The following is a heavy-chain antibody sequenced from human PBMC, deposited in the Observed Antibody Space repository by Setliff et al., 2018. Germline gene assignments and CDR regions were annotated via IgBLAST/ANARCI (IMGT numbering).Heavy chain of an antibody. Sequence: GGSLRLSCTVFNFPFTTAWINWVRQAPGKGLEWIGRIRSINDGGAIDYAAPVQGRFIMSRDDSKQTVYLQMNSLKTEDTAIYYCARGGAWDAHYYDSSGSGGSDYWGQGTLVTVSS. CDR2: IRSINDGGAI. V-gene: IGHV3-15*07. CDR3: ARGGAWDAHYYDSSGSGGSDY. D-gene: IGHD3-22*01. J-gene: IGHJ4*02. CDR1: NFPFTTAW.